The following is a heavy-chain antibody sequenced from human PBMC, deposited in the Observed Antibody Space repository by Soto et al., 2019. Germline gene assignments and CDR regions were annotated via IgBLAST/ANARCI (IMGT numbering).Heavy chain of an antibody. Sequence: ASVKVSCKASGYTFTSYGISWVRQAPGQGLEWMGWISAYNGNTNYAQKLQGRVTMTTDTSTSTAYMELRSLRSDDTAVYYCARELYDFWSGSRVQMDVWGQGTLVTVSS. CDR2: ISAYNGNT. CDR3: ARELYDFWSGSRVQMDV. D-gene: IGHD3-3*01. CDR1: GYTFTSYG. J-gene: IGHJ4*02. V-gene: IGHV1-18*04.